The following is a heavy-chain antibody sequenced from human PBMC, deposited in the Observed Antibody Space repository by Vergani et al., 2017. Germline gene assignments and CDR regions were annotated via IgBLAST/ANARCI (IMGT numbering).Heavy chain of an antibody. CDR2: LFYGATA. CDR1: GDSISSRNCY. Sequence: QVQLQESGPGLVKPSETLSLTCTVSGDSISSRNCYWGWIRQPPGKGLEWVGNLFYGATAYYTPSLESRVIIAIVTSKNQFSLRLSSVTAADTAVSYCARLNGHYMRLSEYWGQGTMVAVSA. D-gene: IGHD4-11*01. J-gene: IGHJ4*02. V-gene: IGHV4-39*01. CDR3: ARLNGHYMRLSEY.